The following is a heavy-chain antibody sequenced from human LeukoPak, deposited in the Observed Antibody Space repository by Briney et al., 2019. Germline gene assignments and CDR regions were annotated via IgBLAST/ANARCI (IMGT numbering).Heavy chain of an antibody. CDR2: ISWNSGSI. CDR1: GFTFDDYA. J-gene: IGHJ3*02. Sequence: PGGSLRLSCAASGFTFDDYAMHWVRQAPGKGLEWVSGISWNSGSIGYADSVKGRFTISRDNAKNSLYLQMNSLRAEDTALYYCAKLSVGAPVVVGAFDIWGQGTMVTVSS. V-gene: IGHV3-9*01. CDR3: AKLSVGAPVVVGAFDI. D-gene: IGHD1-26*01.